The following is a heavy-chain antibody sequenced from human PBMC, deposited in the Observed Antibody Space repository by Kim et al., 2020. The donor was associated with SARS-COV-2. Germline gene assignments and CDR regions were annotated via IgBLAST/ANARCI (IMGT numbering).Heavy chain of an antibody. Sequence: GRFTISRDNSKNTLYLQMSSLKAEDTAVYYCAKDPKRYCSGGSCYSYFDYWGQGTLVTVSS. V-gene: IGHV3-30*02. J-gene: IGHJ4*02. D-gene: IGHD2-15*01. CDR3: AKDPKRYCSGGSCYSYFDY.